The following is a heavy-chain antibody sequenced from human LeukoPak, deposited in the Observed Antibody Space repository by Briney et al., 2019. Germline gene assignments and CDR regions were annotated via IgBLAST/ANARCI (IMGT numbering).Heavy chain of an antibody. J-gene: IGHJ4*02. Sequence: GESLKISCKGSGYSFISYWIGWVRQMPGKGLEWMGIIYPGDSDTRYSPSFQGQVTISADKSISTAYLQWSSLKASDTAMYYCTSGRSGSSPLFDYWGQGTLVTVSS. D-gene: IGHD3-10*01. CDR2: IYPGDSDT. CDR3: TSGRSGSSPLFDY. V-gene: IGHV5-51*01. CDR1: GYSFISYW.